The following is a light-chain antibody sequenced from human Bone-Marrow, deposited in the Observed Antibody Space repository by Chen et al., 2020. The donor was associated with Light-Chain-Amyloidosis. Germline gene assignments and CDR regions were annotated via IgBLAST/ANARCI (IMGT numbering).Light chain of an antibody. J-gene: IGLJ3*02. CDR1: NIGSTS. V-gene: IGLV3-21*02. CDR3: QVWDRSSDRPV. Sequence: SYVLTQPSSVSVAPGQTATIACGGNNIGSTSVHWYQLMPGQAPLLVVYDDSDRPSGIPERLSGSNSGNTATLTISRVEAGDEADYYCQVWDRSSDRPVFGGGTKLTVL. CDR2: DDS.